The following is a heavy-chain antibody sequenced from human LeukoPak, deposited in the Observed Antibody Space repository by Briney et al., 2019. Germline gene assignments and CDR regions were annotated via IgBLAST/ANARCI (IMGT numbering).Heavy chain of an antibody. CDR2: IRYDGSNK. J-gene: IGHJ4*02. CDR3: AKDRGRYYDSSGYFIDY. V-gene: IGHV3-30*02. CDR1: GFTFSSYG. Sequence: GGSLRLSCAASGFTFSSYGMHCVRQAPGKGLEWVAFIRYDGSNKYYADSVKGRFTISRDNSKNTLYLQMNSLRAEDTAVYYCAKDRGRYYDSSGYFIDYWGQGTLVTVSS. D-gene: IGHD3-22*01.